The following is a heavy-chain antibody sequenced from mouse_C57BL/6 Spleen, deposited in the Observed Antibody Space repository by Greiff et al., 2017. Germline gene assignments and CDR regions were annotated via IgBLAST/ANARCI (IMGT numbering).Heavy chain of an antibody. V-gene: IGHV1-69*01. CDR1: GYTFTSYW. CDR2: IDPSDSYT. CDR3: ARYNYYDSFDY. J-gene: IGHJ2*01. Sequence: VQLQQPGAELVMPGASVKLSCKASGYTFTSYWMHWVKQRPGQGLEWIGEIDPSDSYTNYNQKFKGKSTLTVDKSSSTAYMQLSSLTSEDSAVYYCARYNYYDSFDYWGQGTTLTVSS. D-gene: IGHD2-4*01.